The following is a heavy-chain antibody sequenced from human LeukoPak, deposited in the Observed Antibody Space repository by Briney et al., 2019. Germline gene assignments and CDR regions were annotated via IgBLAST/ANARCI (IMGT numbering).Heavy chain of an antibody. CDR3: ARDTVTTWFNYYYGMDV. V-gene: IGHV3-33*01. J-gene: IGHJ6*02. CDR2: IWYDGSNK. Sequence: PGGSLRLSCAASGFTFSSYGMHWVRQAPGKGLEWVAVIWYDGSNKYYADSVKGRFTISRDNCKNTVDMQMNSLRAEDTAVYYCARDTVTTWFNYYYGMDVWGQGTTVTVSS. D-gene: IGHD4-11*01. CDR1: GFTFSSYG.